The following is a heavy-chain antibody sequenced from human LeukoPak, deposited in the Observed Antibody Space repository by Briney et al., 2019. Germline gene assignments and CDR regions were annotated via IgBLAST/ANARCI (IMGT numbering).Heavy chain of an antibody. CDR3: ARDFDYYGSGSYYSLDY. D-gene: IGHD3-10*01. J-gene: IGHJ4*02. V-gene: IGHV3-21*01. CDR2: ISSSSSYI. Sequence: GGSLRLSCAASGFTFSSYSMNWVRQAPGKGLEWVSSISSSSSYIYYADSVKGRLTISRDNAKNSPYLQMNSLRAEDTAVYYCARDFDYYGSGSYYSLDYWGQGTLVTVSS. CDR1: GFTFSSYS.